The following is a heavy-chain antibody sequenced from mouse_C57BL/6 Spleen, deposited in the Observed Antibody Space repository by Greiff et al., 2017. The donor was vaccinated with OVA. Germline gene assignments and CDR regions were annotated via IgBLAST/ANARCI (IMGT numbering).Heavy chain of an antibody. J-gene: IGHJ1*03. V-gene: IGHV5-6*01. Sequence: EVQVVESGGDLVKPGGSLKLSCAASGFTFSSYGMSWVRQTPDKRLEWVATISSGGSYTYYPDSVKGRFTISRDNAKNTLYLQMSSLKSEDTAMYYCARRGPDYYGSSYDWYFDVWGTGTTVTVSS. D-gene: IGHD1-1*01. CDR2: ISSGGSYT. CDR1: GFTFSSYG. CDR3: ARRGPDYYGSSYDWYFDV.